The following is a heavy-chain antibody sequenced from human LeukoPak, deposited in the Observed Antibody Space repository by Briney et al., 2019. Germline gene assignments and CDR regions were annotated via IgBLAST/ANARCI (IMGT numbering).Heavy chain of an antibody. CDR3: VRAPRDIVVVTAPGIDY. J-gene: IGHJ4*02. D-gene: IGHD2-21*02. CDR2: INPSGGST. CDR1: GYTFTSYY. V-gene: IGHV1-46*01. Sequence: ASVKVSCTASGYTFTSYYMHWVRQAPGQGLEWMGIINPSGGSTSYAQKFQGRVTMTRDTSTSTVYMELSSLRSEDTAVYYCVRAPRDIVVVTAPGIDYWGQGTLVTVSS.